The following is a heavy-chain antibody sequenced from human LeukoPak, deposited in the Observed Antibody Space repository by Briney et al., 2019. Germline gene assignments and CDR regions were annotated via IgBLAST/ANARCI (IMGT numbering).Heavy chain of an antibody. Sequence: GGSLRLSCAVSGFSVSSNYMSWVRQAPGKGLEWVSVIYSGGSTYYADSVKGRFTISRDNSKNTLYLQMNSLRAEDTAVYYCARPKDNSYLDIWGQGTMVTVSS. CDR1: GFSVSSNY. J-gene: IGHJ3*02. CDR3: ARPKDNSYLDI. CDR2: IYSGGST. D-gene: IGHD5-18*01. V-gene: IGHV3-53*01.